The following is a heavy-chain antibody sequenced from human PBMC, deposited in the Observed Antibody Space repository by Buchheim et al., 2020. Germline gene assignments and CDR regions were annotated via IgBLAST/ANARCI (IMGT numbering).Heavy chain of an antibody. CDR2: INHSGGT. Sequence: QVQLQQWGAGLLKPSETLSLTCAVYGGSFSGYYWSWIRQPPGKGLEWIGEINHSGGTTYNPSLKSRVTISVDTSKNQFSLKLSSVTAADTAVYYCARIVSVVRFLLVSPVGTIDYGGQGTL. CDR1: GGSFSGYY. D-gene: IGHD3-3*01. J-gene: IGHJ4*02. CDR3: ARIVSVVRFLLVSPVGTIDY. V-gene: IGHV4-34*01.